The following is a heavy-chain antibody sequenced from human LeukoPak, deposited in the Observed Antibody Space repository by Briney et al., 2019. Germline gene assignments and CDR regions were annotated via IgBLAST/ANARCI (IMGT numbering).Heavy chain of an antibody. J-gene: IGHJ5*02. CDR3: ARGTGYNWNYGP. Sequence: SETLSLTCAVYGGSFSGYYWSWIRQPPGKGLEWIGEINHSGSTNYNPSLKSRVTISVDTSKNQFSLKLSSVTAADSAMYYCARGTGYNWNYGPWGQGTLVTVSS. CDR2: INHSGST. V-gene: IGHV4-34*01. D-gene: IGHD1-7*01. CDR1: GGSFSGYY.